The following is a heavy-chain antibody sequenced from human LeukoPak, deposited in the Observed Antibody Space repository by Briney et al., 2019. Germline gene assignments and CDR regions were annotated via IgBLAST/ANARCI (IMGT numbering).Heavy chain of an antibody. D-gene: IGHD3-22*01. CDR1: GYSFTSYW. J-gene: IGHJ4*02. Sequence: GESLKISCKGSGYSFTSYWIGWVRQMPGKGLEWMGIIYPGDSDTRYSPSFQGQVTISADKSISTAYLQWSSLKASDTATYYCARHVKEGYDSSGCDYWGQGTLVTVSS. CDR2: IYPGDSDT. V-gene: IGHV5-51*01. CDR3: ARHVKEGYDSSGCDY.